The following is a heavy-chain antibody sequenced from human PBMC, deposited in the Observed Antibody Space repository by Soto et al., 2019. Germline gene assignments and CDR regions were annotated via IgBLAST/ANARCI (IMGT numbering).Heavy chain of an antibody. Sequence: ASVKVSCKDSGYTFTGYYMHWVRQAPGQGLEWMGWINPNSGGTNYAQKFQGWVTMTRDTSISTAYMELSRLRSDDTAVYYCARGSSTRITIFGVVITHYGIDFWGQGPTVTVSS. J-gene: IGHJ6*02. CDR1: GYTFTGYY. CDR2: INPNSGGT. V-gene: IGHV1-2*04. CDR3: ARGSSTRITIFGVVITHYGIDF. D-gene: IGHD3-3*01.